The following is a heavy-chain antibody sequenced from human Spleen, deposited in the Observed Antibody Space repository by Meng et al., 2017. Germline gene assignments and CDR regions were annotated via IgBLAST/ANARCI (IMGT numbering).Heavy chain of an antibody. CDR2: ISSRGSTM. Sequence: GESLKISCAASGFTFSNYEMNWVRQAPGKGLEWISYISSRGSTMYYADSVRGRFTISRDNAKNSLYLQMNSLRAEDTALYYCTRATGLAVAGIDAFDIWGQGTMVTVSS. V-gene: IGHV3-48*03. J-gene: IGHJ3*02. CDR3: TRATGLAVAGIDAFDI. D-gene: IGHD6-13*01. CDR1: GFTFSNYE.